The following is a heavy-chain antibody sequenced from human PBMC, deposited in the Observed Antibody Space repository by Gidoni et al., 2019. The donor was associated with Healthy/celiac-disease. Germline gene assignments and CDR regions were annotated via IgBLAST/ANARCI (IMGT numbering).Heavy chain of an antibody. CDR3: ARAFVDIVATGLGY. J-gene: IGHJ4*02. D-gene: IGHD5-12*01. Sequence: QVQLVQSGAEVKKPGASVKVSCKASGYTVTGYYMHWVRQAPGQGLEWMGWINPNSGGPNYAQKFQGRVTMTRDTSISTAYMELSRLRSDYTAVYYCARAFVDIVATGLGYWGQGTLVTVSS. V-gene: IGHV1-2*02. CDR2: INPNSGGP. CDR1: GYTVTGYY.